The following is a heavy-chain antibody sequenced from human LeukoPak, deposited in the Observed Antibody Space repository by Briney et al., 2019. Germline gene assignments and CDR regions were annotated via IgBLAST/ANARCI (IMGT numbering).Heavy chain of an antibody. CDR2: IYYSGST. V-gene: IGHV4-39*07. Sequence: PSETLSLTCTVSGGSISSSSYYWGWIRQPPGKGLEWIGYIYYSGSTYYNPSLKSRVTISVGTSKNQFSLKLSSVTAADTAVYYCARIRKEQQLFDYWGQGTLVTVSS. D-gene: IGHD6-13*01. J-gene: IGHJ4*02. CDR1: GGSISSSSYY. CDR3: ARIRKEQQLFDY.